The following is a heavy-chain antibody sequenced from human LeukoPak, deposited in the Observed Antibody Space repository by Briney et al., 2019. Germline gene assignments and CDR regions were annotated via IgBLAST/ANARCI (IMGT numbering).Heavy chain of an antibody. Sequence: GGSLRLSCAASGFTFSSYSMNWVRQAPGKGLEWVSSISSSSSYIYYADSVKGRFTISRDNAKKSLYLQMNSLRAEDTAVYYCARATTLGPAAMIEGAFDIWGQGTMVTVSS. D-gene: IGHD2-2*01. CDR1: GFTFSSYS. CDR2: ISSSSSYI. CDR3: ARATTLGPAAMIEGAFDI. V-gene: IGHV3-21*01. J-gene: IGHJ3*02.